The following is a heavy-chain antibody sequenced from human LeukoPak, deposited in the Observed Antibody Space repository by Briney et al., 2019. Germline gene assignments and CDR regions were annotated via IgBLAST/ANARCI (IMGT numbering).Heavy chain of an antibody. D-gene: IGHD3-3*01. Sequence: PSETLSLTCTVSGGSISSYYWSWIRQPPGKGLEWIGYIYTSGSTNYNPSLKSRVTISVDTSKNQFSLKLSSVTAADTAVYYCAIVRFLHSNWFDPWGQGTLVTVSS. CDR3: AIVRFLHSNWFDP. J-gene: IGHJ5*02. V-gene: IGHV4-4*09. CDR2: IYTSGST. CDR1: GGSISSYY.